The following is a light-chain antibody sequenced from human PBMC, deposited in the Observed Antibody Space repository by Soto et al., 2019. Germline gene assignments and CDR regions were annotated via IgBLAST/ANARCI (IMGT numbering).Light chain of an antibody. V-gene: IGLV2-11*01. Sequence: QSALTQPRSVSGSPGQSVTISCTGASSDVGGYDYVSWYQHHPGKAPELMLYDVNKRPSGVPDRFSGSKSGTTASLTISGVQTEDEADYCCCSYAGSSTLIFGGGTKLTVL. CDR2: DVN. CDR1: SSDVGGYDY. CDR3: CSYAGSSTLI. J-gene: IGLJ2*01.